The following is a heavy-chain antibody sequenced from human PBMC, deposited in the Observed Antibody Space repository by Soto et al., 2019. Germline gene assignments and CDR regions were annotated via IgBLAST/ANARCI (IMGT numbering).Heavy chain of an antibody. CDR2: IYSSGSYI. CDR3: ARDLKNVTIFEVGY. Sequence: GGSLRLSCAGSGFSFSTYSMNWFRQAPGKGLEWVSSIYSSGSYIYYADSVKGRFTISRDNAKNSLYLQMTSLRVEDTAVYYCARDLKNVTIFEVGYWGQGTQVTVSS. J-gene: IGHJ4*02. V-gene: IGHV3-21*01. CDR1: GFSFSTYS. D-gene: IGHD3-3*01.